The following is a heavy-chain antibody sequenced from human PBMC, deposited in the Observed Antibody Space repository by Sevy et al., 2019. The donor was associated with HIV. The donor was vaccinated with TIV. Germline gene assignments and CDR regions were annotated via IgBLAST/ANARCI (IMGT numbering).Heavy chain of an antibody. CDR1: RFTFSTYD. CDR3: AKGQGYDYIWGNERSEYYFDY. D-gene: IGHD3-16*01. J-gene: IGHJ4*02. Sequence: GGSLRLSCAASRFTFSTYDIHWVRQAPGKGLEWVAVISHDGSYQYYTDSVKGRFTISRDDSKNKAYLQMKSLRAYDSGVYYCAKGQGYDYIWGNERSEYYFDYWGQGTLVTVSS. V-gene: IGHV3-30*18. CDR2: ISHDGSYQ.